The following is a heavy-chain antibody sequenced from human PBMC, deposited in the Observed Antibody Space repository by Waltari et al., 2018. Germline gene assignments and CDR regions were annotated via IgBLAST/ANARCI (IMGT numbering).Heavy chain of an antibody. J-gene: IGHJ5*02. D-gene: IGHD2-15*01. CDR2: VRGDGRS. CDR1: GDSMSSTDC. CDR3: ARDRGRGLYLDT. Sequence: QLQLQESGPGLVKRSGTLSLTCDVSGDSMSSTDCWSWVRQSPQKGLEWLGQVRGDGRSNYNPSFASRVTVSLDTSNNQFSLRMTSATAADTAMYYCARDRGRGLYLDTWGPGTLVTVSP. V-gene: IGHV4-4*02.